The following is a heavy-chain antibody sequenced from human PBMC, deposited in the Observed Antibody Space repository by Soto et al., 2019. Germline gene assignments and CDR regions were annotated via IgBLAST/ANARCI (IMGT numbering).Heavy chain of an antibody. CDR2: IKQDGSEK. Sequence: GGSLRLSCAASGFTFSSYAMSWVRQAPGKGLEWVANIKQDGSEKYYVDSVKGRFTISRDNAKNSLYLQMNSLRAEDTAVYYCARGAAYSGNDYWGQGTLVTVSS. V-gene: IGHV3-7*04. D-gene: IGHD5-12*01. CDR1: GFTFSSYA. J-gene: IGHJ4*02. CDR3: ARGAAYSGNDY.